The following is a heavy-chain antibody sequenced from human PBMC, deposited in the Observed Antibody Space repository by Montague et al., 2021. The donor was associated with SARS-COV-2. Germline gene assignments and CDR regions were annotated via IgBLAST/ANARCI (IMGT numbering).Heavy chain of an antibody. CDR3: ARGRQHFNMIVVVMTGGEYYFDY. J-gene: IGHJ4*02. CDR1: GGSFSDYY. Sequence: SETLSLTCAVSGGSFSDYYWSWIRQPPGKGLEWIGEINHRGTSKYNTSLKSRVSISLDTSKNQFSLYLSSVTAADTAVYYCARGRQHFNMIVVVMTGGEYYFDYWGQGTLVTVSS. CDR2: INHRGTS. D-gene: IGHD3-22*01. V-gene: IGHV4-34*01.